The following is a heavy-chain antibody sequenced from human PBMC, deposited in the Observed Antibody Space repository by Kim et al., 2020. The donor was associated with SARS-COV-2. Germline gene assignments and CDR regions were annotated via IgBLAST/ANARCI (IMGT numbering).Heavy chain of an antibody. CDR1: GFTFSSYG. CDR2: ISYDGSNK. CDR3: AKGGCDGGGSCKKYYYYGMDV. V-gene: IGHV3-30*18. J-gene: IGHJ6*02. D-gene: IGHD2-15*01. Sequence: GGSLRLSCAASGFTFSSYGMHWVRQAPGKGLEWVAVISYDGSNKYYADSVKGRFTISRDNSKNTLYLQMNSLRAEDTAVYYCAKGGCDGGGSCKKYYYYGMDVWGQGTTVTVSS.